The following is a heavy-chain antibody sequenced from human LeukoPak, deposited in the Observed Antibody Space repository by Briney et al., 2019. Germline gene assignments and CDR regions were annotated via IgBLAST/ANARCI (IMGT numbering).Heavy chain of an antibody. D-gene: IGHD5-24*01. CDR1: GFSFSTYA. CDR2: ISGSGGST. Sequence: PGGSLRLSCAASGFSFSTYAMSWVRQAPGKGLEWVSDISGSGGSTNYADSVKGRCTISRDNSKNTLYLQMNSLRAEDTAIYYCAKGAITNPNVDFDYWGQGTLVTVSS. CDR3: AKGAITNPNVDFDY. V-gene: IGHV3-23*01. J-gene: IGHJ4*02.